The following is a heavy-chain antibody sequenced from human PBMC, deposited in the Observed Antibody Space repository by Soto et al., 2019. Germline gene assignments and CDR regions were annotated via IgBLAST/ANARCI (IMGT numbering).Heavy chain of an antibody. V-gene: IGHV1-69*12. Sequence: QVQLVQSGAEVKKPGSSVKVSCKTSGGTFRTSAISWVRQAPGQGLEWMGGIMPVFPTADYAQKFQGRGTITADESTSTAYMELSSLRSEDTAVYYCARDKDRQQLGGNYYYIMDVWGQGTTVTVSS. J-gene: IGHJ6*01. CDR1: GGTFRTSA. D-gene: IGHD3-3*02. CDR3: ARDKDRQQLGGNYYYIMDV. CDR2: IMPVFPTA.